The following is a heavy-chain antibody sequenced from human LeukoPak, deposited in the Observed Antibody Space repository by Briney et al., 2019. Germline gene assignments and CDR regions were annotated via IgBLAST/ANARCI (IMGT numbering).Heavy chain of an antibody. V-gene: IGHV3-73*01. CDR1: GFTFSGSA. CDR2: IRSKANSYAT. J-gene: IGHJ4*02. CDR3: TRRSYYYDSSGYYYFDY. D-gene: IGHD3-22*01. Sequence: GGSLRLSCAASGFTFSGSAMHWVRQASGKGLEWVGRIRSKANSYATAYAVSVKGRFTISRDDSKNTAYLQMNSLKTEDTAVYYCTRRSYYYDSSGYYYFDYWGQGTLVTVSS.